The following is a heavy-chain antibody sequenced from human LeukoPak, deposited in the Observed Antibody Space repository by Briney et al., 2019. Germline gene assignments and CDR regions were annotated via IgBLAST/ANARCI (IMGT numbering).Heavy chain of an antibody. CDR2: IYYSGST. CDR3: ASSELGYCSGGSCFGWFDP. D-gene: IGHD2-15*01. Sequence: KISETLSLTCTVSGGSISSSSYYWGWIRQPPGKGLEWIGSIYYSGSTYYNPSLKSRVTISVDTSKNQFSLKLSSVTAADTAVYYCASSELGYCSGGSCFGWFDPWGQGTLVTVSS. J-gene: IGHJ5*02. CDR1: GGSISSSSYY. V-gene: IGHV4-39*07.